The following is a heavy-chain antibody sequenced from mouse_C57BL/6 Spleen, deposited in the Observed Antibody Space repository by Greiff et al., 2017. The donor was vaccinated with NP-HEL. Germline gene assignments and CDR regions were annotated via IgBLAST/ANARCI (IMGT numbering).Heavy chain of an antibody. CDR2: IHPSDSDT. J-gene: IGHJ3*01. Sequence: QVQLQQPGAELVKPGASVKVSCKASGYTFTSYWMHWVKQRPGQGLEWIGRIHPSDSDTNYNQKFKGKATLTVDKSSSTAYMQLSSLTSEDSAVYYCVEGDYDSLFAYWGQGTLVTVSA. V-gene: IGHV1-74*01. D-gene: IGHD2-4*01. CDR1: GYTFTSYW. CDR3: VEGDYDSLFAY.